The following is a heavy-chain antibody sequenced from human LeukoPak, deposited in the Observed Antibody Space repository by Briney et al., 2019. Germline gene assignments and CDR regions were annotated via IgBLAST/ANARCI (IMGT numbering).Heavy chain of an antibody. V-gene: IGHV3-30*02. J-gene: IGHJ4*02. CDR2: IRYDGSNE. CDR1: DFTFSIFD. CDR3: AKERWVSSDQYYFDY. Sequence: PGGSLRLSCAASDFTFSIFDMHWARQAPGKGLEWVASIRYDGSNEYYVDSVKGRFTISRNNSRNTLYLQMNSLRAEDTALYYCAKERWVSSDQYYFDYWGRGTLVTVSS. D-gene: IGHD5-24*01.